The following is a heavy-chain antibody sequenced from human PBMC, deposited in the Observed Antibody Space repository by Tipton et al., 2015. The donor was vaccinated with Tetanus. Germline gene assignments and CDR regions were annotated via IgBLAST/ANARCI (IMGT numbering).Heavy chain of an antibody. V-gene: IGHV4-61*01. Sequence: TLSLTCTVSGGSISSSSYYWGWIRQPPGKGLEWIGYIYYSGSTNYNPSLKSRVTISVDTSKNQFSLKLSSVTAADTAVYYCARDDYGDHGGTFDPWGQGTLVTVSS. CDR1: GGSISSSSYY. D-gene: IGHD4-17*01. J-gene: IGHJ5*02. CDR2: IYYSGST. CDR3: ARDDYGDHGGTFDP.